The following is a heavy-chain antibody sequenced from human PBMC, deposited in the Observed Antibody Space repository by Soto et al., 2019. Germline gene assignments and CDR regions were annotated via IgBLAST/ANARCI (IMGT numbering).Heavy chain of an antibody. V-gene: IGHV3-23*01. CDR3: AKGGIFMIVVATATFYFAF. J-gene: IGHJ4*02. CDR1: GFSFSSYA. D-gene: IGHD3-22*01. CDR2: ISGNGRST. Sequence: GGSLRLSCAASGFSFSSYAMSWVRRARGKGLEWVSTISGNGRSTYYADSVKGRFTISRDNARNTLYLQMSSLTVDDTAVYFCAKGGIFMIVVATATFYFAFRAQGSLVTGSS.